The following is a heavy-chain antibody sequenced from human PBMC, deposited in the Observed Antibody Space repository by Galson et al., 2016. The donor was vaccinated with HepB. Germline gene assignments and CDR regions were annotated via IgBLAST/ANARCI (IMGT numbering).Heavy chain of an antibody. V-gene: IGHV3-23*01. J-gene: IGHJ6*03. D-gene: IGHD1-14*01. Sequence: SLRLSCAASGFTFGSYAMTWVRQAPGKGLEWVSGIGGSGGSINYADSVKGRFTISRDSPKNTLYLQMNSLRAEDTAVYYCAKGPTGYYYMDVWGKGTTVTVSS. CDR1: GFTFGSYA. CDR2: IGGSGGSI. CDR3: AKGPTGYYYMDV.